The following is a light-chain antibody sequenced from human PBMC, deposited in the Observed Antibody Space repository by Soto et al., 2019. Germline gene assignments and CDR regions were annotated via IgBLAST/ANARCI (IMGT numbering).Light chain of an antibody. J-gene: IGLJ1*01. CDR3: SSFTSRSTFNYV. CDR1: SSDVGAYNY. CDR2: EVS. V-gene: IGLV2-14*01. Sequence: QSALTQPASVSGSPGQSINISCTGTSSDVGAYNYVSWYQQYPGTAPKDMIYEVSSRPSGVSHRFSGSKSGNTASLTISGLQPEDEADYYCSSFTSRSTFNYVFGTGTKVTVL.